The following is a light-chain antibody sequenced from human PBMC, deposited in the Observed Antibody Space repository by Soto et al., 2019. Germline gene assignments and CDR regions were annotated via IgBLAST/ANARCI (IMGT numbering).Light chain of an antibody. CDR3: GTWDTSLSALYV. Sequence: QSVLTQPPSVSAAPGEKVTISCSGSNSNIGNNYVSWYQHLPGTAPKLLIFDNSERPSGIPDRFSGSKSGTSATLAITGLQTGDEADYYCGTWDTSLSALYVFGTGTKLNVL. J-gene: IGLJ1*01. CDR2: DNS. CDR1: NSNIGNNY. V-gene: IGLV1-51*01.